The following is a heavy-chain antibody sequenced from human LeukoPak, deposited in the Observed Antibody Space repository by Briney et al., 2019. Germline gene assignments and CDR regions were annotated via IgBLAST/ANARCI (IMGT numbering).Heavy chain of an antibody. CDR2: ISYDGSNK. V-gene: IGHV3-30*04. J-gene: IGHJ4*02. CDR1: GLTFSSYA. D-gene: IGHD3-10*01. Sequence: PGGSLRLSCAAPGLTFSSYAMHWVRQAPGKGLEWVAVISYDGSNKYYADSVKGRFTISRDNSKNTLYLEVISLTAEDTAVYYCAKDDAWLRFGEWSQGTLVTVSS. CDR3: AKDDAWLRFGE.